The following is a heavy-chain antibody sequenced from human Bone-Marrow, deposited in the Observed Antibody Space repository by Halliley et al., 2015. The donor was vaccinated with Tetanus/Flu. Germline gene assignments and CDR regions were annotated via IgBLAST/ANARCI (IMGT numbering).Heavy chain of an antibody. CDR1: GFTFSSYE. J-gene: IGHJ6*02. CDR3: ARDRIVDGDPYASYGMAV. D-gene: IGHD2-15*01. CDR2: IIRGAGGAI. V-gene: IGHV3-48*03. Sequence: SLRLSCAASGFTFSSYEMNWVRQAPGKGLEWISYIIRGAGGAIYYGDSVKGRFTISRDNVKKSLYLQMNSLRADDTAVYYCARDRIVDGDPYASYGMAVWGQGPPVIVSS.